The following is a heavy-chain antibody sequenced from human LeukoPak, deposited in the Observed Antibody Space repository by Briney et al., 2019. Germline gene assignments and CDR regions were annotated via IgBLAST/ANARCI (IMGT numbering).Heavy chain of an antibody. J-gene: IGHJ4*02. V-gene: IGHV3-48*04. CDR1: GFTFSSYW. D-gene: IGHD4-17*01. Sequence: PGGSLRLSCAASGFTFSSYWMSWVRQAPGKGLEWVSYMSSSGGTRYYTDSVKGRFTISRDNAKNSLYLQMNSLRAEDTAVYYCARIYGDRSYYFDYWGQGTLVTVSS. CDR3: ARIYGDRSYYFDY. CDR2: MSSSGGTR.